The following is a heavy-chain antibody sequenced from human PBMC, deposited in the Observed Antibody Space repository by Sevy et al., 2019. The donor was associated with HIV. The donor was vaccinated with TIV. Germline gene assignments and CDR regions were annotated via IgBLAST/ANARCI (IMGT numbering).Heavy chain of an antibody. D-gene: IGHD2-15*01. CDR2: IKEDGSDK. J-gene: IGHJ4*02. CDR3: VRDGLASATDFDY. V-gene: IGHV3-7*01. CDR1: GFTFSNYW. Sequence: GGSLRLSCEVSGFTFSNYWMTWVRQAPGKGLEWVANIKEDGSDKYYGDSVKGRFSLSRDNAKNSRYLQMDSLGAEDTAVYYCVRDGLASATDFDYWGQGTLVTVSS.